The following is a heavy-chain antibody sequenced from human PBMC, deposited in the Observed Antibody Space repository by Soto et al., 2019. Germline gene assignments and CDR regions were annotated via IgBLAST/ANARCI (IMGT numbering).Heavy chain of an antibody. V-gene: IGHV4-30-4*01. D-gene: IGHD4-17*01. J-gene: IGHJ5*02. CDR1: GGSVSIGDYL. CDR2: IHDSGNT. Sequence: VQLQESGPGLVTPSQTLSLTCTVFGGSVSIGDYLWSWIRQRPGKGLERIGYIHDSGNTYYNPSLQSRVTKSLDTSKNQFSLKVTSMTAADPVLYFCARARGGDSGDYASLFDRGGQGNLVTVSS. CDR3: ARARGGDSGDYASLFDR.